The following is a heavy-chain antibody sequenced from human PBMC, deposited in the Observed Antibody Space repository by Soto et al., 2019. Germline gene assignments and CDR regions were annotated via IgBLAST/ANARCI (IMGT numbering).Heavy chain of an antibody. V-gene: IGHV4-59*01. CDR1: GGSISSYY. Sequence: SETLSLTCTVSGGSISSYYWSWIRQPPGKGLEWIGYIYYSGSTNYNPSLKSRVTISVDTSKNQFSLKLSSVTAADTAVYYCARGGPGYGDRIFEYWGQGTLVTVSS. J-gene: IGHJ4*02. D-gene: IGHD4-17*01. CDR3: ARGGPGYGDRIFEY. CDR2: IYYSGST.